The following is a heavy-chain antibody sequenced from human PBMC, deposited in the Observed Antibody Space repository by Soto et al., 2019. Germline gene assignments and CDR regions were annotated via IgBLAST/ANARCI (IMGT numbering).Heavy chain of an antibody. J-gene: IGHJ5*02. CDR2: TYHSGST. V-gene: IGHV4-30-2*01. Sequence: NPSETLSLTCAVSGGSISSGGYSWSWIRQPPGKGLEWIGYTYHSGSTYYNPSLKSRVTISVDRSKNQFSLKLSSVTAADTAVYYCARVPDRWGQGTLVTVSS. CDR1: GGSISSGGYS. CDR3: ARVPDR. D-gene: IGHD2-2*01.